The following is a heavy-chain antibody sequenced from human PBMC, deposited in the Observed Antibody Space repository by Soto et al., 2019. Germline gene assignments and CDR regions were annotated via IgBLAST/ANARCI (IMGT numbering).Heavy chain of an antibody. D-gene: IGHD1-1*01. V-gene: IGHV4-4*02. J-gene: IGHJ4*02. Sequence: QVQLQESSPGLVKPSGTLSLTCAVSSGSISSSNWWSWVRQPPGKGLEWIGEIYHSGSTNYNPSLRSRVTISVDKSKNQFSLKLSSVPAADTAVYYCARGVGNDRESIFDYWGQGTLVTVSS. CDR1: SGSISSSNW. CDR3: ARGVGNDRESIFDY. CDR2: IYHSGST.